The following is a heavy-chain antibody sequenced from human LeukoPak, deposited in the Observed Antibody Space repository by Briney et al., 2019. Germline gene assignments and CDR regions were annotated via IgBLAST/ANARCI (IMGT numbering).Heavy chain of an antibody. CDR1: GGSISSSSYY. D-gene: IGHD5-18*01. CDR2: IYYSGST. Sequence: SETLSLTCTVSGGSISSSSYYWGWIRQPPGKGPEWIGSIYYSGSTYYNPSLKSRVTISVDTSKNQFSLKLSSVTAADTAVYYCARHVYSWIHLTRFDYWGQGTLVTVSS. CDR3: ARHVYSWIHLTRFDY. V-gene: IGHV4-39*01. J-gene: IGHJ4*02.